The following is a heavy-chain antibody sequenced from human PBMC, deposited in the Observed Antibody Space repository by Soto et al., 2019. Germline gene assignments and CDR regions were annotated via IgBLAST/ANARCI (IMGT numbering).Heavy chain of an antibody. CDR3: ARGPYRNTYNWFDS. CDR2: ISGSGLTV. J-gene: IGHJ5*02. Sequence: GGSLRLSCAASGFIFSDYEINWVRQAPGKGLEWVSYISGSGLTVYYADSVKGRFTISRDNAKNSLYLQMNSLGVEDTAVYYCARGPYRNTYNWFDSWGQGTLVTVSS. CDR1: GFIFSDYE. D-gene: IGHD5-12*01. V-gene: IGHV3-48*03.